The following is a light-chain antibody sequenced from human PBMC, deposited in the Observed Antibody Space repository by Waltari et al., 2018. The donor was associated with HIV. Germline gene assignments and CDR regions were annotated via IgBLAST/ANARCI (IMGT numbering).Light chain of an antibody. CDR1: RSDIGAYDF. CDR3: SSYGDSLKVL. J-gene: IGLJ2*01. Sequence: QSALTQPPSASGSRGQSVTISCTGSRSDIGAYDFVSWFQQHPHSAPKLLLYEVTRRPATVSDRFSGSRSGNTAFLTVAGLQPDDEATYFCSSYGDSLKVLFGGGTNVTVL. CDR2: EVT. V-gene: IGLV2-8*01.